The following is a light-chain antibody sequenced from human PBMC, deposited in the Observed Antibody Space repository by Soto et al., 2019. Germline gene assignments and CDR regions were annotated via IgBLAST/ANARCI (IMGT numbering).Light chain of an antibody. CDR3: TSFTSASTYV. Sequence: QSALTQAASVSGSPGQSIAISCTGTSSDIGGHNSVSWYQQHPGKAPKLMIYNVSNRPSGVSNRFSGSKSGNTASLTISGLLAEDEADYYCTSFTSASTYVFGAGTKVTVL. CDR2: NVS. CDR1: SSDIGGHNS. V-gene: IGLV2-14*01. J-gene: IGLJ1*01.